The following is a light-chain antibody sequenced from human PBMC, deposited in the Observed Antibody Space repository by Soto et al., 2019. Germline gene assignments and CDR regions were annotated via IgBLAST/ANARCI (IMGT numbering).Light chain of an antibody. CDR1: QSVSSS. V-gene: IGKV3-11*01. CDR2: DAS. CDR3: QQRSTWVT. J-gene: IGKJ4*02. Sequence: EIVLTQSPATLSLSPGERATLSCRASQSVSSSLAWYQQKPGQAPMLLIYDASNRATGIPARFSGSGSGTDFTITISRLEPDDSAVYYCQQRSTWVTFGGGTKVEIK.